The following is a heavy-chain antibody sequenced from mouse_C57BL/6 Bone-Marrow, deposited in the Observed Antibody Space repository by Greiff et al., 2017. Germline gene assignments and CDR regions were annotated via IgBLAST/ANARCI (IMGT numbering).Heavy chain of an antibody. CDR3: ARSDYGNYEWYFDV. Sequence: QVQLQQPGAELVKPGASVKLSCKASGYTFTSYWMHWVKQRPGQGLEWIGMIHPNSGSTNYNEKFKSKATLTVDKSSSTAYMQLSSLTSEDSAVYYGARSDYGNYEWYFDVWGTGTTVTVSS. CDR2: IHPNSGST. J-gene: IGHJ1*03. V-gene: IGHV1-64*01. D-gene: IGHD2-1*01. CDR1: GYTFTSYW.